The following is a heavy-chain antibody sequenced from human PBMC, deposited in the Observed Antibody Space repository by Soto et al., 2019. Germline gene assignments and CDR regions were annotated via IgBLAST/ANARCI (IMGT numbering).Heavy chain of an antibody. CDR2: IYYSGST. CDR3: ASSVGSGFSGY. Sequence: QVQLQESGPGLVKPSQTLSLTCTVSGGSISSGDYYWSWIRQPPGKGLEWIGYIYYSGSTYYNPSLQGRXTXSXXSSKNQFALKLSSVPAAHTAVYYCASSVGSGFSGYWGQGALVTVSS. CDR1: GGSISSGDYY. D-gene: IGHD3-10*01. J-gene: IGHJ4*02. V-gene: IGHV4-30-4*01.